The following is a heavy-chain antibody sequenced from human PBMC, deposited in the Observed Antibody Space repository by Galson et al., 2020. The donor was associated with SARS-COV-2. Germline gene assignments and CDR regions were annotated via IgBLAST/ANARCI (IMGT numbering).Heavy chain of an antibody. Sequence: SGPTLVKPTETLTLTCTVSGFSLSDSRMGVSWIRQPPGKALEWLAHIFSNDVKYYSTFLESRLTISKDTSKSQVVLTMTNMDPVDTATYYCARLSLTMVREIIGYGMDVWGQGTTVTVSS. CDR2: IFSNDVK. CDR3: ARLSLTMVREIIGYGMDV. CDR1: GFSLSDSRMG. V-gene: IGHV2-26*01. D-gene: IGHD3-10*01. J-gene: IGHJ6*02.